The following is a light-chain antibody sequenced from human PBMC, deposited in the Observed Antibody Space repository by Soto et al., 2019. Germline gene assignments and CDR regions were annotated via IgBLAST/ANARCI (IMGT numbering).Light chain of an antibody. Sequence: QSALTQPASVSGSPGQSITISCTGTSSDVGGYNYVSWYQQPPGKAPKLMIYDVNNRPSGVSNRFSGSKSGNTASLTISGLQAEDEADYYCSSYTTSSLVVFGGGTKLTVL. CDR3: SSYTTSSLVV. CDR1: SSDVGGYNY. V-gene: IGLV2-14*01. J-gene: IGLJ2*01. CDR2: DVN.